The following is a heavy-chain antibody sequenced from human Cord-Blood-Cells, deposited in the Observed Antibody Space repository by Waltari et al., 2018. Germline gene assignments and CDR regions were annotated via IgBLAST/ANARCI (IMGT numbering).Heavy chain of an antibody. V-gene: IGHV1-69*09. Sequence: QVQLVQSGAEVKKPGSSVKVSCKASGGTFSSYAITWVRQAPGQGLEWMGRIIPILVIANYAQKFQGRVTITADKSTSTAYMELSSLRSEDTAVYYCASSWELLKAYNWFDPWGQGTLVTVSS. CDR1: GGTFSSYA. CDR3: ASSWELLKAYNWFDP. D-gene: IGHD1-26*01. CDR2: IIPILVIA. J-gene: IGHJ5*02.